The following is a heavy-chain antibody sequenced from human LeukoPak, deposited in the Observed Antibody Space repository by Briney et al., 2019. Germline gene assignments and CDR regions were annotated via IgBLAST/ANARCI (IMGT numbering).Heavy chain of an antibody. J-gene: IGHJ3*02. D-gene: IGHD6-13*01. Sequence: GGSLRLSCAASGFTFSSYAMHWVRQAPGKGLEWVAVISYDGSNKYYADSVKGRFTISRDNSENTLYLQMNSLRAEDTAVYYCARDGGGSSWYLDAFDIWGQGTMVTVSS. CDR3: ARDGGGSSWYLDAFDI. V-gene: IGHV3-30-3*01. CDR2: ISYDGSNK. CDR1: GFTFSSYA.